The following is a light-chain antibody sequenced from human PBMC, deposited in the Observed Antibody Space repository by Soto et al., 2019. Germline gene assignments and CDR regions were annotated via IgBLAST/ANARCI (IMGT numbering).Light chain of an antibody. CDR3: HQYNSRTRGT. V-gene: IGKV3-15*01. CDR1: QSVNIN. CDR2: GAS. J-gene: IGKJ3*01. Sequence: EIKMTQSPGTLSVSPGDGATLSCTASQSVNINLAWYQQKPGQPPRLLLYGASTRATGIPVRFRGSGSGTEFTLPISSLQSDDSAASYCHQYNSRTRGTFGPGTKVEIK.